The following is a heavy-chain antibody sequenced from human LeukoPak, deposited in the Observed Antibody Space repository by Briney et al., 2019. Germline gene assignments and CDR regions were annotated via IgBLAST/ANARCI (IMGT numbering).Heavy chain of an antibody. Sequence: GGSLRLSCAASGFTFSSYGMHWVRQAPGKGLEWVAVIWYDGSNKYYADSVKGRFTISRDNAKNSLYLQMNSLRAEDTAVYYCARDGTYYYDSSGYYGYYWGQGTLVTVSS. CDR3: ARDGTYYYDSSGYYGYY. CDR1: GFTFSSYG. V-gene: IGHV3-33*01. J-gene: IGHJ4*02. D-gene: IGHD3-22*01. CDR2: IWYDGSNK.